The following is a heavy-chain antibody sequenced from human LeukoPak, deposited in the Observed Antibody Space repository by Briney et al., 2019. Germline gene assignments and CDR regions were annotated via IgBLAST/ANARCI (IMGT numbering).Heavy chain of an antibody. CDR1: GGSFSGYY. V-gene: IGHV4-34*01. CDR3: ARGPLRGYCSGGSCYSGLFDY. D-gene: IGHD2-15*01. CDR2: INHSGST. Sequence: SETLSLTCAVYGGSFSGYYWSWIRQPPGKGLEWIGEINHSGSTNYNPSLKSRVTISVDTSKNQFSLKLSSVTAADTAAYYCARGPLRGYCSGGSCYSGLFDYWGQGTLVTVSS. J-gene: IGHJ4*02.